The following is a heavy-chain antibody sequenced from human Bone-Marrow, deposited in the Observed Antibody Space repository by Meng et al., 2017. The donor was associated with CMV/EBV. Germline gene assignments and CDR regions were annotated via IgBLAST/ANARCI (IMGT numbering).Heavy chain of an antibody. J-gene: IGHJ4*02. CDR3: AHIAAAGAGYFDY. CDR2: INHSGST. Sequence: SETLSLTCAVYGGSFSDYYWSWIRQSPGKGLEWIGEINHSGSTNYNPSLKSRVTISVDTSQNQFSLKLSSVTAADTAVYYCAHIAAAGAGYFDYWGQGTLVTVSS. V-gene: IGHV4-34*01. D-gene: IGHD6-13*01. CDR1: GGSFSDYY.